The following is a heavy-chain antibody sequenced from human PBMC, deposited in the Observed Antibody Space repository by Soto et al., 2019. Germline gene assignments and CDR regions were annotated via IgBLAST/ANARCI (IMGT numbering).Heavy chain of an antibody. CDR3: ARDMGLELVVATTAIDY. J-gene: IGHJ4*02. D-gene: IGHD2-15*01. CDR1: GFALSRYW. V-gene: IGHV3-7*01. Sequence: EVQLVESGGGLVQPGGSLRLSCAASGFALSRYWMSWVRQAPGKGLEWVANIKEDGSEKYYLDSVKGRFTISRDNAENSLYLQMISLRAEDTAVYYCARDMGLELVVATTAIDYWGQGTLVTVSS. CDR2: IKEDGSEK.